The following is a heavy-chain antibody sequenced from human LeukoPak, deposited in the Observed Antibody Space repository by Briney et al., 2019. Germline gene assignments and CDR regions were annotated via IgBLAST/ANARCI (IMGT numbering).Heavy chain of an antibody. CDR3: ARGPGVFGFDAFDI. CDR2: IYYSGST. V-gene: IGHV4-59*01. Sequence: SETLSLTCTVSGDSIGPYYWSWIRQPPGKGLEWIGYIYYSGSTTYQSSLKSRVTISLDTSKNQFCLKLNSLTAADTAVYFCARGPGVFGFDAFDIWGQGTMVTVSS. J-gene: IGHJ3*02. CDR1: GDSIGPYY. D-gene: IGHD3-10*01.